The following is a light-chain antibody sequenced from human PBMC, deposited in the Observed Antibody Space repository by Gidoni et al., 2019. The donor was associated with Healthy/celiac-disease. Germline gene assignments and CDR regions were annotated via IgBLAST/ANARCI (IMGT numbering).Light chain of an antibody. V-gene: IGKV3-15*01. CDR2: GAS. J-gene: IGKJ4*01. CDR3: QQYNNWPPELT. CDR1: QSVSSN. Sequence: EIVMTQPPATLSVSPGERATLSCRASQSVSSNLAWYQQKPGQAPRLLIYGASTRATGIPARFSGSGSGTEFTLTISSLQSEDFAVYYCQQYNNWPPELTFGGGTKVEIK.